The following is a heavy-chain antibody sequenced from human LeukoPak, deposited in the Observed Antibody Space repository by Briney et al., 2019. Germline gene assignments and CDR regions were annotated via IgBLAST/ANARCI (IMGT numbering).Heavy chain of an antibody. CDR3: ARQRRGEPDWYFDL. V-gene: IGHV4-31*03. D-gene: IGHD3-16*01. Sequence: SETLSLTCTVSGGSISSGGYYWSWIRQHPGKGLEWIGYIYYSGSTYYNPSLKSRVTISVDTSKNQFSLKLSSVTAADTAVYYCARQRRGEPDWYFDLWGRGTLVTVSS. J-gene: IGHJ2*01. CDR1: GGSISSGGYY. CDR2: IYYSGST.